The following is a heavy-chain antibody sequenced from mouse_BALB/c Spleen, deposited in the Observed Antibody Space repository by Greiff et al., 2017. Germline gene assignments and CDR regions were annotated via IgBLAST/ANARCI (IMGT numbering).Heavy chain of an antibody. J-gene: IGHJ3*01. CDR3: ASNYYGSSWFAY. Sequence: VQLKESGPELMKPGASVKISCKASGYSFTSYYMHWVKQSHGKSLEWIGYIDPFNGGTSYNQKFKGKATLTVDKSSSTAYMHLSSLTSEDSAVYYCASNYYGSSWFAYWGQGTLVTVSA. D-gene: IGHD1-1*01. CDR2: IDPFNGGT. V-gene: IGHV1S135*01. CDR1: GYSFTSYY.